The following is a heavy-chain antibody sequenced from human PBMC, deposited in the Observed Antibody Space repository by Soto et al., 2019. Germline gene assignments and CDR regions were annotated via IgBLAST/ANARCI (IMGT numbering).Heavy chain of an antibody. Sequence: GSLRLSCTASGFTFGDYAMSWVRQAPGKGLEWVGFIRSKAYGGTTEYAASVKGRFTISRDDSKSIAYLQMNSLKTEDTAVYYCTRVGIYYYGMDVWGQGTTVTVSS. D-gene: IGHD1-26*01. CDR3: TRVGIYYYGMDV. J-gene: IGHJ6*02. V-gene: IGHV3-49*04. CDR2: IRSKAYGGTT. CDR1: GFTFGDYA.